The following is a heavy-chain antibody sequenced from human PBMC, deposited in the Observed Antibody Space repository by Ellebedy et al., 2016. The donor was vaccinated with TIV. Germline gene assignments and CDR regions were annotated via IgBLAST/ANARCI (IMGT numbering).Heavy chain of an antibody. CDR1: GYTFTGYY. CDR3: ATMTYRYYYGMDV. V-gene: IGHV1-2*04. D-gene: IGHD2-21*02. CDR2: INPNSGGT. Sequence: AASVKVSCKASGYTFTGYYMHWVRQAPGQGLEWMGWINPNSGGTNYAQKFQGWVTMTRDTSINAAYMELSRLRSYDTAMYYCATMTYRYYYGMDVWGQGTAVTVSS. J-gene: IGHJ6*02.